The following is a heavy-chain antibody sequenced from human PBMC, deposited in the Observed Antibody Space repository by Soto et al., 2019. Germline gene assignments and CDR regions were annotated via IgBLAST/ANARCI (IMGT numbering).Heavy chain of an antibody. J-gene: IGHJ4*02. V-gene: IGHV3-21*01. Sequence: PGGSLRLSCGASGFTFTRYSMNWVRQAPGKGLEWVSSISSTTNYIYYADSMKGRFTVSRDNAKNSVYPEMNSLSAEDTAVYYCARESEDLTSNFDYWGQGTLVTVSS. CDR2: ISSTTNYI. CDR1: GFTFTRYS. CDR3: ARESEDLTSNFDY.